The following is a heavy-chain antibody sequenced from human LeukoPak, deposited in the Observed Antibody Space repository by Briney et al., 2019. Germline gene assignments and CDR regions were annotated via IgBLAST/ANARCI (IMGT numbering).Heavy chain of an antibody. CDR1: GYSISSGYY. CDR2: MYTSGST. J-gene: IGHJ6*03. CDR3: ARDRATVNFGYYYMDV. D-gene: IGHD4-17*01. V-gene: IGHV4-4*07. Sequence: SETLSLTCTVSGYSISSGYYWSWIRQPAGKGLEWIGRMYTSGSTNYNPSLKSRVPMSVDTSKNQLSLRLSSVTAEDTAVYYCARDRATVNFGYYYMDVWGKGTTVTVSS.